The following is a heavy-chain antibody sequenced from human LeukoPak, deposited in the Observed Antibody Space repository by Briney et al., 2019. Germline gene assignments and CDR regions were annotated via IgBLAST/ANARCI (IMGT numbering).Heavy chain of an antibody. Sequence: SETLSLTCTVSGGSISSYYWSWIRQPPGKGLEWIGYIYYSGSTNYNPSLKSRVTISVDTSKNQLSLKLSSVTAADTAVYYCARVEASSWYDYYMDVWGKGTTVTISS. V-gene: IGHV4-59*01. CDR1: GGSISSYY. D-gene: IGHD6-13*01. CDR3: ARVEASSWYDYYMDV. J-gene: IGHJ6*03. CDR2: IYYSGST.